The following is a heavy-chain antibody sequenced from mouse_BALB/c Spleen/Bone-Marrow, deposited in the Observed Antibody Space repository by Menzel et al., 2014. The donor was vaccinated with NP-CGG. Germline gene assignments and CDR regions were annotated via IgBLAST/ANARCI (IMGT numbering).Heavy chain of an antibody. Sequence: EVQVVESGPELVKPGASVKMSCKASVYTFTSYVMHWVKQKPGQGLEWIGYINPYNDGTKYNEKFKGMATLTSDRSSSTAYMELSSLTSEDSAVYYCAKGGNYRYDFDYWGQGTTLPVSS. CDR1: VYTFTSYV. J-gene: IGHJ2*01. CDR3: AKGGNYRYDFDY. D-gene: IGHD2-14*01. CDR2: INPYNDGT. V-gene: IGHV1-14*01.